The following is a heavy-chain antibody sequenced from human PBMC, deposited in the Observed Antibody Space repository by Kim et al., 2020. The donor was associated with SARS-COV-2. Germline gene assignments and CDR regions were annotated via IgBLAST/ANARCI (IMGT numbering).Heavy chain of an antibody. J-gene: IGHJ4*02. CDR2: ISGSGGST. V-gene: IGHV3-23*01. CDR1: GFTFSSYA. Sequence: GGSLRLSCAASGFTFSSYAMSWVRQAPGKGLEWVSAISGSGGSTYYADSVKGRFTISRDNSKNTLYLQMNSLRAEDTAVYYCAKDPFGLLRYGDYSSFDYWGQGTLVTVSS. CDR3: AKDPFGLLRYGDYSSFDY. D-gene: IGHD4-17*01.